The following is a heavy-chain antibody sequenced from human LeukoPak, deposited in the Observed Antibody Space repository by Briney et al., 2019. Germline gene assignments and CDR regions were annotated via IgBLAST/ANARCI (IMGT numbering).Heavy chain of an antibody. Sequence: GGSLRLSCAASGFTFSRYSMNWVRQAPGKGLQWVSYISASSVTIYHADSVKGRFTNSRDNAKNSLYLEMNSLRDEDTAVYYCARSRAGTTSPLDYWGQGTLVTVSS. CDR1: GFTFSRYS. D-gene: IGHD1-1*01. CDR3: ARSRAGTTSPLDY. CDR2: ISASSVTI. V-gene: IGHV3-48*02. J-gene: IGHJ4*02.